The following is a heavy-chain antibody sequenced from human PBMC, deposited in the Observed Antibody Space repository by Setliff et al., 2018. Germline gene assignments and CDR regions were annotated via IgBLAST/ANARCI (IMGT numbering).Heavy chain of an antibody. CDR2: INHSGST. J-gene: IGHJ6*03. CDR1: GGTFTYYY. Sequence: NPSETLSLTCAASGGTFTYYYWTWIRQAPGKGLEWIGEINHSGSTNYNPSLKSRVTISLDTSKNQFSLKLSSVTAADTAVYYCVRMSGFSYMDVWGKGTTVTVSS. V-gene: IGHV4-34*08. D-gene: IGHD3-3*01. CDR3: VRMSGFSYMDV.